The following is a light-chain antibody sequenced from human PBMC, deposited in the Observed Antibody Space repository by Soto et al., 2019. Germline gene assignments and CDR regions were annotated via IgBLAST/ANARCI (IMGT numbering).Light chain of an antibody. Sequence: QSALTQPASVSGSPGQSITISCTGTSSDVGSYDLVSWYQQHPGKAPKLMIYGGIERPSGVSSRFSGSKSGNTASLTISGLQAEDEADYYCSSYTSSSTYVFGSGTKLTVL. CDR2: GGI. J-gene: IGLJ1*01. CDR1: SSDVGSYDL. V-gene: IGLV2-14*02. CDR3: SSYTSSSTYV.